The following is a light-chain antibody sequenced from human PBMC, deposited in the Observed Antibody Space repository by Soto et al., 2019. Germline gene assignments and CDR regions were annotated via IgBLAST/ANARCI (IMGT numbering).Light chain of an antibody. CDR1: QSVSSN. V-gene: IGKV3-15*01. Sequence: EIVMTQSPATLSVSPGERATLSCRASQSVSSNLAWYQQKPGQAPRLLIYGAFTRATGIPARFSGSGSGTEFTITISSLQSQDFAVYYCQEYKNRARLTFGGGNNVEIK. J-gene: IGKJ4*01. CDR3: QEYKNRARLT. CDR2: GAF.